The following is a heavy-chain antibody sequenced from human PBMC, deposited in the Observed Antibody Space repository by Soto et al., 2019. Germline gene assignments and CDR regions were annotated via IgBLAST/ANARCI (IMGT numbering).Heavy chain of an antibody. Sequence: QVQLVQSGAEVKKPGASVKVSCKASGYTFTSYDINWVRQATGQGLEWMGWMNPNSGNTGYAQKFQGRVTMTRNTSISTAYMELSSLRSEDTAVYYCARWRISAYYYGMDVWGQGTTVTVSS. V-gene: IGHV1-8*01. CDR3: ARWRISAYYYGMDV. D-gene: IGHD2-15*01. CDR2: MNPNSGNT. J-gene: IGHJ6*02. CDR1: GYTFTSYD.